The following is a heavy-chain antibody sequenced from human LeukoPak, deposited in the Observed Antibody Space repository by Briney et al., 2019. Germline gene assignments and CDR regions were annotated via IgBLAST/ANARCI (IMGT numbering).Heavy chain of an antibody. CDR2: ISYDGSNK. J-gene: IGHJ6*02. V-gene: IGHV3-30-3*01. Sequence: GGSLRLSCAASGFTFSSYAMHWVRQAPGKGLEWVAVISYDGSNKYYADSVKGRFTISRDNSKNTLYLQMNSLRAEDTAVYYCAREIRDSSGYYYGMDVWGQGTTATVSS. D-gene: IGHD3-22*01. CDR1: GFTFSSYA. CDR3: AREIRDSSGYYYGMDV.